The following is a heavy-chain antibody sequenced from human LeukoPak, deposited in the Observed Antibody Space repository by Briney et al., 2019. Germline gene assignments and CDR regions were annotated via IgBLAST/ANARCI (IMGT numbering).Heavy chain of an antibody. D-gene: IGHD1-14*01. Sequence: GASVKVSCKASGYTFTSYAMHWVRQAPGQRLEWMGWINAGNGNTKYSQEFQGRVTITRDTSASTAYMELSSLRSDDTAVYYCARDHPQDRNDAFDIWGQGTMVTVSS. CDR3: ARDHPQDRNDAFDI. J-gene: IGHJ3*02. V-gene: IGHV1-3*01. CDR1: GYTFTSYA. CDR2: INAGNGNT.